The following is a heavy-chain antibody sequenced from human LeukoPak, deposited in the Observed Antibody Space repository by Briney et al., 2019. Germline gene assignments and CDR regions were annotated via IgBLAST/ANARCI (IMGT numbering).Heavy chain of an antibody. V-gene: IGHV4-61*01. CDR1: GGSVSNGNYY. CDR3: ARDSLLRGSGWDYWYFDL. J-gene: IGHJ2*01. D-gene: IGHD6-25*01. Sequence: SETLSLTCTVSGGSVSNGNYYWSWIRQPPGKGLEWIGNMHYSGSTNYNPSLKSRVTISVDTSMNQFSLLQTSATAADTAVYYCARDSLLRGSGWDYWYFDLWGRGTLVTVSS. CDR2: MHYSGST.